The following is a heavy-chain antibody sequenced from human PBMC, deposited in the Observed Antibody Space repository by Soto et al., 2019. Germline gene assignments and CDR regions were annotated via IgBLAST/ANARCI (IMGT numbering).Heavy chain of an antibody. CDR3: ARYHPEGEGRSGGMDV. CDR2: INHSGST. V-gene: IGHV4-34*01. Sequence: QVQLQQWGAGLLKPSETLSLTCAVYGGSFSGYYWSWIRQPPGKGLEWIGEINHSGSTNYNPSLKSRVTISVDTSKNQFSLKLSSVTAADTAVYYCARYHPEGEGRSGGMDVWGQGTTVTVSS. D-gene: IGHD3-10*01. CDR1: GGSFSGYY. J-gene: IGHJ6*02.